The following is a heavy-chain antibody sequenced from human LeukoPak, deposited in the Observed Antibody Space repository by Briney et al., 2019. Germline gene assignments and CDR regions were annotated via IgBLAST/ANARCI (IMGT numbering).Heavy chain of an antibody. CDR3: ARDKGVWSGYFDY. Sequence: GASVKVSCKASGYTFTGYYMHWVRQAPGQGLEWMGWINPNRGGTNYAQKFQGRVTMTRDTSISTAYMELSRLRSDDTAVYYCARDKGVWSGYFDYWGQGTLVTVSS. D-gene: IGHD3-3*01. CDR1: GYTFTGYY. V-gene: IGHV1-2*02. J-gene: IGHJ4*02. CDR2: INPNRGGT.